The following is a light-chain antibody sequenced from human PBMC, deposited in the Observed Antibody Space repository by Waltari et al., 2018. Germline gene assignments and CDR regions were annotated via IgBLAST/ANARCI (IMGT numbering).Light chain of an antibody. J-gene: IGLJ2*01. CDR3: QVCDSRSDQVL. Sequence: SFVLTKAPSVSVAPGETATFTCGGDKIGSESVHWYQQRPGQAPLLVIYSDTDRPSGIPDRFSGSKSGSTATLNISRVEAGDEADYYCQVCDSRSDQVLFGGGTKLTVL. CDR1: KIGSES. V-gene: IGLV3-21*04. CDR2: SDT.